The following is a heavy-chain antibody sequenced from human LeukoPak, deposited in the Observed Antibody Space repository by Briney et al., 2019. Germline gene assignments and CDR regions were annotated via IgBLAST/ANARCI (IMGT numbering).Heavy chain of an antibody. J-gene: IGHJ4*02. CDR1: GFTFSDSY. V-gene: IGHV3-69-1*01. Sequence: GGSLRLSCAASGFTFSDSYMTWVRQAPGKGVEWVSIISSGSSAIFSADALKGRFTISRDDAKNLLYLDMNSLRAEDTAVYYCARGHTAVTRHFDFWGQGTLVTVSS. CDR2: ISSGSSAI. CDR3: ARGHTAVTRHFDF. D-gene: IGHD4-17*01.